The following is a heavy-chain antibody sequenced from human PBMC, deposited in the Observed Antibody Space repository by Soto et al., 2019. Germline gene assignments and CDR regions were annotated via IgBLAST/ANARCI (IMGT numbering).Heavy chain of an antibody. D-gene: IGHD7-27*01. CDR1: GGSISSSSHY. CDR2: IYYDGNT. V-gene: IGHV4-39*07. Sequence: PSETLSLTCTVSGGSISSSSHYWGWIRQPPGKGLECIGNIYYDGNTYYNPSLKSRVTISLDTSKNSLFLQMNNLTVEDTAVYYCAKENWANPDSWGQGTLVTVSS. J-gene: IGHJ4*02. CDR3: AKENWANPDS.